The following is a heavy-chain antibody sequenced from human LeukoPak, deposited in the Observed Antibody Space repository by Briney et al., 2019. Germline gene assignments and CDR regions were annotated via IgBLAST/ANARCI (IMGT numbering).Heavy chain of an antibody. CDR1: GFTFSSYS. D-gene: IGHD2-2*01. V-gene: IGHV3-21*01. J-gene: IGHJ4*02. Sequence: GGSLRLSCAASGFTFSSYSMNWVRQAPGKGLEWVSSISSSSNYIYYADSVKGRFTISRDNAKNSLYLQMNSLRAEDTAVYYCARGGASLDYWGQGTLVTVSS. CDR2: ISSSSNYI. CDR3: ARGGASLDY.